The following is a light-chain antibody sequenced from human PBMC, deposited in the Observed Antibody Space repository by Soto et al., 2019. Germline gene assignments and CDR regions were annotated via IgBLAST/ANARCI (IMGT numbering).Light chain of an antibody. CDR3: QQYGTSPEA. Sequence: EIVLTQSPCILSLSPGERATLSCRASQSVSSSYLAWYQQKPGQAPRILFYGASSRATGIPDRFSGSGSGTDFTLTVSRLEPEDFAVYYCQQYGTSPEAFGQGTKVDIK. CDR2: GAS. J-gene: IGKJ1*01. V-gene: IGKV3-20*01. CDR1: QSVSSSY.